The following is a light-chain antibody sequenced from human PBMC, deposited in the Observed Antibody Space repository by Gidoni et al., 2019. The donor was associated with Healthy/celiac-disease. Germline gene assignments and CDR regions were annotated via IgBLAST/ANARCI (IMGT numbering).Light chain of an antibody. CDR1: RSTIGAAYD. CDR3: QSYDSSLIGSV. V-gene: IGLV1-40*01. J-gene: IGLJ2*01. Sequence: QSVLTPPPSVSVAPGQSVTIPCTGSRSTIGAAYDVHWYQHLPVTAPKLLIYGNSNRLAGVPDRFSGSKSGTSASLAITGLQAEDEADYYCQSYDSSLIGSVFGGGTKLTVL. CDR2: GNS.